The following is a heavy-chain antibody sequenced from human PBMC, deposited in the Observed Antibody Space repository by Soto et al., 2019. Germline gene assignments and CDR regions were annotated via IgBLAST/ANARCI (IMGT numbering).Heavy chain of an antibody. D-gene: IGHD3-3*01. J-gene: IGHJ4*02. CDR3: AKGPIFGVENIYDY. CDR2: MSGAGRSS. V-gene: IGHV3-23*01. Sequence: DVQLLESGGDLVQPGGSLRLSCAASGFTFSSYAMSWVRQAPGKGLEWVSSMSGAGRSSYDADSVKGRFNISRDNSKNTPYLQMNNPRAEDTALYYCAKGPIFGVENIYDYWGQGTLVTVSS. CDR1: GFTFSSYA.